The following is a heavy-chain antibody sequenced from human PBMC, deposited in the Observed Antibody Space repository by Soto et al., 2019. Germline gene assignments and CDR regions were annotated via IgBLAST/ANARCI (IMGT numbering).Heavy chain of an antibody. CDR1: CGSISSGDYY. D-gene: IGHD2-21*01. CDR3: ASSSIAYGMDV. Sequence: PSETLSLTCTVSCGSISSGDYYWSWIRQPPGKGLEWIGYIYYSGSTYYNPSLKSRVTISVDTSKNQFSLKLSSVTAADTAVYYCASSSIAYGMDVWGQGTTVTVSS. J-gene: IGHJ6*02. CDR2: IYYSGST. V-gene: IGHV4-30-4*01.